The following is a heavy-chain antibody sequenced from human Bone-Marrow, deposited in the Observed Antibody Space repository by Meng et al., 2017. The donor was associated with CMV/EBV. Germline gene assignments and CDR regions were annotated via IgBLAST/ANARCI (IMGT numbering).Heavy chain of an antibody. J-gene: IGHJ4*02. CDR3: ARGSGVNMFRGAIGSFDS. CDR1: GFTFSSYW. CDR2: VGTEDDA. D-gene: IGHD3-10*01. V-gene: IGHV3-13*01. Sequence: GESLKISCAASGFTFSSYWMHWVRQAPGKGLVWVSGVGTEDDAYYRDSVKGRFTISRENGMNSMYLQMDSLTVGDTAIYYCARGSGVNMFRGAIGSFDSWGLGTLVTVSS.